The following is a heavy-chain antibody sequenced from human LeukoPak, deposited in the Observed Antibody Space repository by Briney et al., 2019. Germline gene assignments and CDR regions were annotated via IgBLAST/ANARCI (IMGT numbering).Heavy chain of an antibody. J-gene: IGHJ4*02. Sequence: PGGSLRLSCAASGFTFSSYGMHWVRQAPGKGLEWVAVISYDGSNKYYADSVKGRFTISRDNSKNTLYLQMNSLRAEDTAVYYCARGAGWLIDYWGQGILVTVSS. D-gene: IGHD3-16*01. CDR3: ARGAGWLIDY. CDR1: GFTFSSYG. V-gene: IGHV3-30*03. CDR2: ISYDGSNK.